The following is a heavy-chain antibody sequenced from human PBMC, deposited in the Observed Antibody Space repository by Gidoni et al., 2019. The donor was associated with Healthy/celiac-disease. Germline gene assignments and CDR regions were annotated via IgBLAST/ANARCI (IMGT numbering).Heavy chain of an antibody. Sequence: QVQLVESGGGVVQPGRSLRLSCAASGFTFSSYGMHWVRQAPGKGLEWVAVISYDGSNKYYADSVKGRFTISRDNSKNTLYLQMNSLRAEDTAVYYCAKDGQSGSFLIGGMDVWGQGTTVTVSS. J-gene: IGHJ6*02. D-gene: IGHD3-10*01. CDR3: AKDGQSGSFLIGGMDV. CDR1: GFTFSSYG. CDR2: ISYDGSNK. V-gene: IGHV3-30*18.